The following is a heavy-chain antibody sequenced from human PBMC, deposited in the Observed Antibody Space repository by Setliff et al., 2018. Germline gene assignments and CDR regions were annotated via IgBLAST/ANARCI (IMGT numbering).Heavy chain of an antibody. Sequence: PSETLSLTCAVYGGSFSGYYWSWIRQPPGKRLEWIGEIIHSGSTNYNPSLKSRVTMSVDTSKNQFSLKLRSMTAADTAVYYCAKQGSYYYYMDVWGKGTTVTVSS. CDR1: GGSFSGYY. J-gene: IGHJ6*03. V-gene: IGHV4-34*12. D-gene: IGHD6-13*01. CDR2: IIHSGST. CDR3: AKQGSYYYYMDV.